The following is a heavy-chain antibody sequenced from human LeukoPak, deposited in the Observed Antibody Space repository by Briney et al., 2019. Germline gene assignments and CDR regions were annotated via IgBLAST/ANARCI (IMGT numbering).Heavy chain of an antibody. J-gene: IGHJ4*02. CDR2: IKNPLDGGTT. CDR3: TTSGTPFQF. V-gene: IGHV3-15*01. Sequence: GGSLRLSCAASGFTFTDAWMSWVRQAPGKGREWVGRIKNPLDGGTTDYAAPVKGRFSISRDDSNNTVHLQMNNLKTEDTAVYYCTTSGTPFQFWGQGALITVSS. CDR1: GFTFTDAW. D-gene: IGHD3-10*01.